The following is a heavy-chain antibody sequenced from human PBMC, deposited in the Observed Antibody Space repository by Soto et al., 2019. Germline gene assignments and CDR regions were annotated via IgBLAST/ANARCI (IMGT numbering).Heavy chain of an antibody. CDR3: AKDQDYIGILNGYAGAFDY. CDR1: GFTFSSYA. Sequence: GGSLRLSCAASGFTFSSYAMSWVRQAPGKGLEWVSAISGSGGSTYYADSVKGRFTISRDNSKNTLYLQMNSLRAEDTAVYYCAKDQDYIGILNGYAGAFDYWGQGTLVTVSS. V-gene: IGHV3-23*01. J-gene: IGHJ4*02. D-gene: IGHD3-9*01. CDR2: ISGSGGST.